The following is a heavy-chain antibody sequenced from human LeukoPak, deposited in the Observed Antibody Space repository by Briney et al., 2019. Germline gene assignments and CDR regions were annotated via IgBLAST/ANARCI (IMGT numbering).Heavy chain of an antibody. CDR2: LFSGRTT. V-gene: IGHV4-39*01. CDR1: AGSISSTSHH. CDR3: VRHDGRGGATMGALDS. Sequence: SETLSLTCTVSAGSISSTSHHWGWIRQSPGKGLEWIGSLFSGRTTYYNPSLDSRVTISVVTSKNQFSLQLSSVTAADTAVYYCVRHDGRGGATMGALDSWGQGSLVTVSS. J-gene: IGHJ4*02. D-gene: IGHD5-12*01.